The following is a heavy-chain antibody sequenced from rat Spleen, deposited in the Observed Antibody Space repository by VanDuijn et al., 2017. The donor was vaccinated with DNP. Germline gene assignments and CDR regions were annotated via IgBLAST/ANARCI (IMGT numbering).Heavy chain of an antibody. CDR3: ARCRAAISTGYAMDA. J-gene: IGHJ2*01. CDR2: INSAGST. D-gene: IGHD1-2*01. CDR1: GYSITSSYR. Sequence: EVQLQESGPGLVKPSQSLSLTCSVTGYSITSSYRWNWIRKFPGNKLEWMGYINSAGSTNYNPSLKSRISITRDTSKNQFFLQVNSVTTEDTATYYCARCRAAISTGYAMDAWGQGVMVTVSS. V-gene: IGHV3-3*01.